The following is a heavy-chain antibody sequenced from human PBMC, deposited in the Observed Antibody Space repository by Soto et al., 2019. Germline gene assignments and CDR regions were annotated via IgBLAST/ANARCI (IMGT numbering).Heavy chain of an antibody. CDR1: GGTFSTYA. D-gene: IGHD3-10*01. CDR3: ARVGPQGLWFGELSH. Sequence: SVKVSCKAPGGTFSTYAISWVRQAPGQGLEWMGGIIPMFGTANYAQRFQDRVTITADESTNTVYMELSSLRSEDTAVYFCARVGPQGLWFGELSHWGQGTVVTVSS. J-gene: IGHJ4*02. CDR2: IIPMFGTA. V-gene: IGHV1-69*13.